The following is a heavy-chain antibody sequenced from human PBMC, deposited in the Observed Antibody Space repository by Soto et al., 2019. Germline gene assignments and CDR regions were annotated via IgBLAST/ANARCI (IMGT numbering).Heavy chain of an antibody. CDR1: GGTFSSYA. CDR2: IIPIFGTA. V-gene: IGHV1-69*13. Sequence: EASVKVSCKASGGTFSSYAISWVRQAPGQGLEWMGGIIPIFGTANYAQKFQGRVTITADESTSTAYMELSSLRSEDTAVYYCARGTYCSSTSCPYYYYMDVWGKGTTVTVSS. CDR3: ARGTYCSSTSCPYYYYMDV. J-gene: IGHJ6*03. D-gene: IGHD2-2*01.